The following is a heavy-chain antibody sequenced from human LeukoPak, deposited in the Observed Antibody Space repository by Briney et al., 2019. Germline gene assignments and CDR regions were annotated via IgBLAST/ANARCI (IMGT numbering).Heavy chain of an antibody. D-gene: IGHD4-17*01. Sequence: GGSLGLSCAASGFTFGSYSMNWVRQAPGKGLEWVSSISSSSSYIYYADSVKGRFTISRDNAKNSVYLQMNSLRAEDTAVYYCAREDGDLFDYWGQGTLVTVSS. CDR2: ISSSSSYI. CDR1: GFTFGSYS. CDR3: AREDGDLFDY. J-gene: IGHJ4*02. V-gene: IGHV3-21*01.